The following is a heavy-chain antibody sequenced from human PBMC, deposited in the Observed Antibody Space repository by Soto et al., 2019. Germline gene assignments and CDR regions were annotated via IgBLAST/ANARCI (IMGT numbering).Heavy chain of an antibody. CDR3: ARVEMATIKGNAFDI. Sequence: ASVKVSCKASGYTFTSYDINWVRQATGQGLEWMGWMNPNSGNTGYAQKFQGRVTMTRDTSTSTVYMELSSLRSEDTAVYYCARVEMATIKGNAFDIWGQGTMVTVSS. CDR1: GYTFTSYD. CDR2: MNPNSGNT. V-gene: IGHV1-8*01. J-gene: IGHJ3*02. D-gene: IGHD5-12*01.